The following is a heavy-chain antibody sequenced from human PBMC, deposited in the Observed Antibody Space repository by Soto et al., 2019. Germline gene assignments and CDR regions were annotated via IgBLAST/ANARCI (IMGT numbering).Heavy chain of an antibody. CDR3: AREVGSIVVVTATEYYYYGMDV. J-gene: IGHJ6*02. V-gene: IGHV3-33*01. CDR1: GFTFSSYG. D-gene: IGHD2-21*02. Sequence: GGSLRLSCAASGFTFSSYGMHWVRQAPGKGLEWVAVIWYDGSNKYYADSVKGRFTISRDNSKNTLYLQMNSLRAEDTAVYYCAREVGSIVVVTATEYYYYGMDVWGQGTTVTVS. CDR2: IWYDGSNK.